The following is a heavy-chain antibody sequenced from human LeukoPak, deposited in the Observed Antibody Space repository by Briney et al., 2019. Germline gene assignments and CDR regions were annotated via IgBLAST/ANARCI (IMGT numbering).Heavy chain of an antibody. CDR3: ARDDLRFSDY. Sequence: GGSLRLSCAASGFTFSSYSMNWVRQAPGKGLEWVSYISSSSSTIYYADSVKGRFTISRDNAKNSPCLQMNSLRDEDTAVYYCARDDLRFSDYWGQGTLVTVSS. CDR1: GFTFSSYS. D-gene: IGHD3-3*01. V-gene: IGHV3-48*02. CDR2: ISSSSSTI. J-gene: IGHJ4*02.